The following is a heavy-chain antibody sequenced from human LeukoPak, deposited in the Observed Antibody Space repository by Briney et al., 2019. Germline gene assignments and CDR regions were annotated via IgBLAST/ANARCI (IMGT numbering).Heavy chain of an antibody. CDR3: ARGAGTSWFDY. D-gene: IGHD6-13*01. Sequence: ASVTVSCTSSGYTFTAYYMHWVRQAPGQGLEWMGWIDPNSGGTNFAQKFQGRVTMTSDTSIITAYMELSRLTSDDTAVYYCARGAGTSWFDYWGQGTLVIVSS. CDR1: GYTFTAYY. CDR2: IDPNSGGT. V-gene: IGHV1-2*02. J-gene: IGHJ4*02.